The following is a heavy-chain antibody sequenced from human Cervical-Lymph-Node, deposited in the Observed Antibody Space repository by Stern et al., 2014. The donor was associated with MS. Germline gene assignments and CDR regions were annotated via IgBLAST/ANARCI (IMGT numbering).Heavy chain of an antibody. CDR3: ARGEYGSPGWDF. V-gene: IGHV4-59*01. CDR1: GASITSYY. J-gene: IGHJ4*02. CDR2: LYDSGST. D-gene: IGHD2-2*01. Sequence: QVQLQESGPGLVKPSETLSLSCTVSGASITSYYWSWIRQPPGKVLEWIGDLYDSGSTNFNPSLKSPVTITMDMSKNQFSLQLRSVTAADTAVYYCARGEYGSPGWDFWGQGILLTVSS.